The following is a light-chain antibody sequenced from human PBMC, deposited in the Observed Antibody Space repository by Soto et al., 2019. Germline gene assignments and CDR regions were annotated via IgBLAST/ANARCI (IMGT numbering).Light chain of an antibody. CDR1: QSVSKNY. V-gene: IGKV3-20*01. CDR2: GAS. Sequence: EILLTQSPGTLSLSPGERATLSCRASQSVSKNYLAWYQQKPGQAPSLLIYGASNRATGIPDRLSGSGSGTDFTPTISRLDPEDFAVYYCQQYGTSGTFGQGTKMDIK. J-gene: IGKJ1*01. CDR3: QQYGTSGT.